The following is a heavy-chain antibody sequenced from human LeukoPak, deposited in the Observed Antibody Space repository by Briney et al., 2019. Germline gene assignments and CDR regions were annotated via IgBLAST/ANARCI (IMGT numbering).Heavy chain of an antibody. CDR1: GDSISSGNYY. CDR2: IFHRGST. J-gene: IGHJ4*02. CDR3: ARVVYYGSGPYY. D-gene: IGHD3-10*01. Sequence: SETLSLTCTVSGDSISSGNYYWSWIRQPPGKGLEWIGYIFHRGSTYYNPSLKSRVTISVDRSKNQFSLKLSSVTAADTAVYYCARVVYYGSGPYYWGQGTLVTVSS. V-gene: IGHV4-30-2*01.